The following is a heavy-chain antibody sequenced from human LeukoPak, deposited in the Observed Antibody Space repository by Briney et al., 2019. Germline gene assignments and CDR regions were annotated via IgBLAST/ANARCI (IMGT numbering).Heavy chain of an antibody. Sequence: SETLSLTCGVSGGSISGTNWWRWVRQPPGQGLEGIGEISLAGQTNYNPSLNGRVTMSLDKSSNQLSLHLTSVTAADTATYFCSRESGPFSPFGYWGQGALVIVSS. J-gene: IGHJ4*02. CDR2: ISLAGQT. V-gene: IGHV4/OR15-8*02. CDR3: SRESGPFSPFGY. CDR1: GGSISGTNW. D-gene: IGHD1-26*01.